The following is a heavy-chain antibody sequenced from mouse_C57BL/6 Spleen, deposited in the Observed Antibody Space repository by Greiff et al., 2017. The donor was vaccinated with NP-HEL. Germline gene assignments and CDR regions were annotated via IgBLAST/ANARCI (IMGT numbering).Heavy chain of an antibody. D-gene: IGHD4-1*01. Sequence: EVQRVESGGGLVQPGGSLSLSCAASGFTFTDYYMSWVRQPPGKALEWLGFIRNKANGYTTEYSASVKGRFTISRDNSQSILYLQMNDLRAEDSATYDCARYTWAYFDYWGQGTTLTVSS. CDR1: GFTFTDYY. CDR2: IRNKANGYTT. CDR3: ARYTWAYFDY. V-gene: IGHV7-3*01. J-gene: IGHJ2*01.